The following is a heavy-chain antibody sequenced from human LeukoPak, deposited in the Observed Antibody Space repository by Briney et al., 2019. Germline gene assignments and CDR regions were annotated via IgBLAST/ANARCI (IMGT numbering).Heavy chain of an antibody. Sequence: SESLSLTCTVYGGSIGSYYWGWVRQPPGRGMGWIVYIYYSGSTNYYPALTSRVTISVDAAKNQYSLKLSSVTAADTAVYYCARAGPYSGSYYPYWYFDLWGRGTLVTVSS. V-gene: IGHV4-59*01. CDR3: ARAGPYSGSYYPYWYFDL. J-gene: IGHJ2*01. D-gene: IGHD1-26*01. CDR1: GGSIGSYY. CDR2: IYYSGST.